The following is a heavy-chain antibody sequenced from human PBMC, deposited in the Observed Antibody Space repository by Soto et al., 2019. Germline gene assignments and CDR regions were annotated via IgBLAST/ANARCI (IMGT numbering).Heavy chain of an antibody. D-gene: IGHD3-10*02. Sequence: QVQLVQSGAEVKKPGASVKVSCKASGYTFTSYDINWVRQGTGQGLEWMGLMNPNSGNTGYAQKFQGRVTMTRNTSINTAYMELNSLTSEDTAVYYCARRSVRDYWGQGTQVTVSS. J-gene: IGHJ4*02. CDR3: ARRSVRDY. CDR1: GYTFTSYD. CDR2: MNPNSGNT. V-gene: IGHV1-8*01.